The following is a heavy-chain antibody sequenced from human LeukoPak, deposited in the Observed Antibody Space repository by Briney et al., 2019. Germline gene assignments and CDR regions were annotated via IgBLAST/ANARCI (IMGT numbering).Heavy chain of an antibody. Sequence: PSETLSLTCTVSGASIGSSEYYWSWVRQPPGKGLEWIGSIYYSGSTYYNPSLKSRVTISVDTSKNQFSLKLSSVTAADTAVYYCARDGGRPMVREDYFDYWGQGTLVTVSS. D-gene: IGHD3-10*01. J-gene: IGHJ4*02. CDR1: GASIGSSEYY. CDR2: IYYSGST. CDR3: ARDGGRPMVREDYFDY. V-gene: IGHV4-39*07.